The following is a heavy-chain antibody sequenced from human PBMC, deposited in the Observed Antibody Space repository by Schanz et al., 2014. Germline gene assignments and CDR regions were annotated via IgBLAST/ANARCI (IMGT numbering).Heavy chain of an antibody. V-gene: IGHV4-39*01. CDR2: MYYSGST. Sequence: QLQLQESGPGLVNPSETLSLTCTVSGGSISSIGFYWGWIRQPPGKGLEWIGRMYYSGSTYYNPSRRRRSTIAGNPSKNQFSRKRSSVTAAETAVYYCARLSAIFGVVTTYYFDYWGQGTLVTVSS. CDR3: ARLSAIFGVVTTYYFDY. J-gene: IGHJ4*02. D-gene: IGHD3-3*01. CDR1: GGSISSIGFY.